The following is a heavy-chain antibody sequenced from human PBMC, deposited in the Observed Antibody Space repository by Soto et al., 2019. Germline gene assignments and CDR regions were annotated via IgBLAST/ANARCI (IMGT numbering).Heavy chain of an antibody. Sequence: ASVKVSCKASGYTLTSYGISWVRQAPGQGLEWMGWISAYNGNTNYAQKLQGRVTMTTDTSTSTAYMELRSLRSEDTAVYYCATIPRGSWFDPWGQGTLVTVSS. CDR2: ISAYNGNT. CDR1: GYTLTSYG. D-gene: IGHD2-15*01. J-gene: IGHJ5*02. V-gene: IGHV1-18*01. CDR3: ATIPRGSWFDP.